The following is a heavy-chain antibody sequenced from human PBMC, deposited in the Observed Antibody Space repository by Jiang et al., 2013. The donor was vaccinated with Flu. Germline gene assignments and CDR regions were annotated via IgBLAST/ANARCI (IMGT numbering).Heavy chain of an antibody. CDR3: ARDMFDYYDSSGLYHIRYFDL. CDR2: TYYSGST. J-gene: IGHJ2*01. V-gene: IGHV4-31*03. CDR1: GGSISSGGHY. D-gene: IGHD3-22*01. Sequence: GPGLVKPSQTLSLTCTVSGGSISSGGHYWSWIRQHPGKGLEWIGYTYYSGSTDYNPSLKSRVTISVDTSKNQFSLKLSSVTAADTAVYFCARDMFDYYDSSGLYHIRYFDLWGRGILVTVSS.